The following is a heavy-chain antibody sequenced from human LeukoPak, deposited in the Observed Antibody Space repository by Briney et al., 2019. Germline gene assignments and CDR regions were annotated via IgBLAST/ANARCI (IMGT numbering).Heavy chain of an antibody. CDR3: AKVAYYYDSSGPNPYFDY. D-gene: IGHD3-22*01. J-gene: IGHJ4*02. CDR1: GFTFSSYG. CDR2: ISYDGSNK. V-gene: IGHV3-30*18. Sequence: GRSLRLSCAASGFTFSSYGMHWVRQAPGKGLEWVAVISYDGSNKYYADSVKGRFTISRDNSKNTLYLQMNSLRAEDTAVYYCAKVAYYYDSSGPNPYFDYWGQGTLVTVSS.